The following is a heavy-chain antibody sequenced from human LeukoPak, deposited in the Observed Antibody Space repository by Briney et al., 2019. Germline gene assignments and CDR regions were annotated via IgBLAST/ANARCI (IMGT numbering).Heavy chain of an antibody. D-gene: IGHD1-26*01. Sequence: GGSPRLSCAASGFTFSSYNMNWVRQAPGKGPEWVSSITSSSSYIYYADSVKGRFTISRDNAKNSLYLQMDSLRVEDTAVYYCARDPYSGNYGPYYYYYMDVWGKGTTVTISS. CDR2: ITSSSSYI. J-gene: IGHJ6*03. CDR3: ARDPYSGNYGPYYYYYMDV. CDR1: GFTFSSYN. V-gene: IGHV3-21*06.